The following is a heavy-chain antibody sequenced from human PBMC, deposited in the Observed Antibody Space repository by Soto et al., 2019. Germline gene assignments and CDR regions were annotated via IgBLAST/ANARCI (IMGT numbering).Heavy chain of an antibody. CDR3: ARRCSSSTSPYYYYAMDV. Sequence: SETRSLTGGVYGGSFSGNYWSWIRQPQRKGMEWIGEINHSGSTNYNPSLESRVTMSVDTSKEQFSLKLTSVTAADTAVYYCARRCSSSTSPYYYYAMDVWGQGTTVTVSS. CDR1: GGSFSGNY. D-gene: IGHD6-6*01. CDR2: INHSGST. V-gene: IGHV4-34*01. J-gene: IGHJ6*02.